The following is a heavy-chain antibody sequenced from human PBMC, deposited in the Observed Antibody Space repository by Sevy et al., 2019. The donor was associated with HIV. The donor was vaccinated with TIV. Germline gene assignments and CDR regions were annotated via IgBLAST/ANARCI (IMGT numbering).Heavy chain of an antibody. CDR2: IWYDGSNK. D-gene: IGHD3-10*01. Sequence: GGSLRLSCAASGFTFSSYGMHWVRQAPGKGLEWVAVIWYDGSNKYYADSVKGRFTISRDNSKNTLYLQMNSLRAEDTAVYYCARDPKGFGELHYYYYYMDVWGNGTTVTVS. J-gene: IGHJ6*03. CDR1: GFTFSSYG. V-gene: IGHV3-33*01. CDR3: ARDPKGFGELHYYYYYMDV.